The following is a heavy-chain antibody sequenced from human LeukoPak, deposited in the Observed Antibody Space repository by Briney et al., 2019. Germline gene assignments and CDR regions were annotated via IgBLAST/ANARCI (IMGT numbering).Heavy chain of an antibody. CDR3: ARGAVRQLDY. CDR2: AYYRSRWYN. D-gene: IGHD3-10*01. Sequence: SQTLSLTCAISGDNVSSDSATWNWIRQSPSRGLEWLGRAYYRSRWYNEYAVSVKSRMSINPDTTKNHFSLQLISVTPDDTAVYYCARGAVRQLDYWGQGTLVIVSS. J-gene: IGHJ4*02. V-gene: IGHV6-1*01. CDR1: GDNVSSDSAT.